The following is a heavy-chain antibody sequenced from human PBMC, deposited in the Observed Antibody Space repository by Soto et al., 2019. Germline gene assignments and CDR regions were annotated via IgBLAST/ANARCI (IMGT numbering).Heavy chain of an antibody. J-gene: IGHJ4*02. CDR3: AREYSLAVLAPGY. CDR1: GFDFSSYA. D-gene: IGHD5-18*01. CDR2: ISNEGSNE. Sequence: GRSLRLTCAASGFDFSSYAMHWVRQAPGKGLEWVAVISNEGSNEHYADSLKGRFSISRDNSKNTLYLQMSSLRPEDTAVYYCAREYSLAVLAPGYWGQGTLVTVSS. V-gene: IGHV3-30-3*01.